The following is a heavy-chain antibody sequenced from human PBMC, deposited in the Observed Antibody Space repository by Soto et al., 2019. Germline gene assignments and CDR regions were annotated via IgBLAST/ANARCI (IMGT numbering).Heavy chain of an antibody. J-gene: IGHJ5*02. Sequence: ASVKVSCKASGGTFSSYAISWVRQAPGQGLEWMGGIIPIFGTANYAQKFQGRVTITADESASTAYMELSSLRSEDTAVYYCAIQGDYDSSGYYSEPWGQGTLVTVSS. CDR1: GGTFSSYA. CDR3: AIQGDYDSSGYYSEP. V-gene: IGHV1-69*13. CDR2: IIPIFGTA. D-gene: IGHD3-22*01.